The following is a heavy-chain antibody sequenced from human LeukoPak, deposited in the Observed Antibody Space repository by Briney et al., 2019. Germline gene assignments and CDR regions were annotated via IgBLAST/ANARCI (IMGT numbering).Heavy chain of an antibody. CDR1: GLTLSSFW. J-gene: IGHJ4*02. CDR2: ISNSGGST. CDR3: AIKAKGDY. D-gene: IGHD3-10*01. V-gene: IGHV3-23*01. Sequence: KAGGSLRLSCAASGLTLSSFWMSWVRQAPGKGLEWVSTISNSGGSTYYADSVKGRFTISRDNSKNTLYLQMNSLRAEDTAVYYSAIKAKGDYWGQGTLVTVSS.